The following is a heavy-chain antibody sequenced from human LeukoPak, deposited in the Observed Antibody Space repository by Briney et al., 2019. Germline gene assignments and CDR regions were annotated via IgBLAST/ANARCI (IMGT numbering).Heavy chain of an antibody. V-gene: IGHV1-69*04. CDR2: IIPIFGIA. J-gene: IGHJ6*02. CDR1: GGTFSSYA. CDR3: ARDFVVVVPAADYYYYCMDV. Sequence: PAASVKVSCKASGGTFSSYAISWVRQAPGQGLEWMGRIIPIFGIANYAQKFQGRVTITADKSTSTAYMELSSLRSEDTAVYYCARDFVVVVPAADYYYYCMDVWGQGTTVTVSS. D-gene: IGHD2-2*01.